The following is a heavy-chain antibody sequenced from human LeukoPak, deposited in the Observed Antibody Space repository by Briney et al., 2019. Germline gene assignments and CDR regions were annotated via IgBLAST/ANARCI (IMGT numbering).Heavy chain of an antibody. CDR2: IYTSGST. Sequence: SETLSLTCTVSGGSISSYYWSWIRQPAGKGLEWIGRIYTSGSTNYNPSLKSRVTMSVDTSKSQFSLKLSSVTAADTAVYYCARDGYYDFWSGYYTGLSDYYYMDVWGKGTTVTVSS. D-gene: IGHD3-3*01. J-gene: IGHJ6*03. V-gene: IGHV4-4*07. CDR3: ARDGYYDFWSGYYTGLSDYYYMDV. CDR1: GGSISSYY.